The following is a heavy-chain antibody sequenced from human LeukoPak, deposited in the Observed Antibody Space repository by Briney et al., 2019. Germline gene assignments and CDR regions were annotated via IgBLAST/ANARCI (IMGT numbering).Heavy chain of an antibody. J-gene: IGHJ5*02. V-gene: IGHV4-39*07. CDR3: ARQYYYDTAWFDP. D-gene: IGHD3-22*01. CDR1: GGSISSSSYY. Sequence: PSETLSLTCTVSGGSISSSSYYWGWIRQPPGKGLEWIGSIYYSGSTYYNPSLKSRVTISVDTSKNQFSLKLSSVTAADTAVYYCARQYYYDTAWFDPWSQGTLVTVSS. CDR2: IYYSGST.